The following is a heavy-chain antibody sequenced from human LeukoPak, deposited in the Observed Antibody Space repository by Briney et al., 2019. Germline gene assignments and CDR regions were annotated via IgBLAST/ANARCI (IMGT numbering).Heavy chain of an antibody. Sequence: GGSLRLSCAASGFTFSSYSMNWVRQAPGKGLEWISYISSSSSTIYYADSVKGRFTISRDNAKKSLYLQINSLRAEDTAVYYCARDLGYFGSAGYFSRGYWGQGTLVTVSS. J-gene: IGHJ4*02. CDR3: ARDLGYFGSAGYFSRGY. D-gene: IGHD3-10*01. V-gene: IGHV3-48*04. CDR1: GFTFSSYS. CDR2: ISSSSSTI.